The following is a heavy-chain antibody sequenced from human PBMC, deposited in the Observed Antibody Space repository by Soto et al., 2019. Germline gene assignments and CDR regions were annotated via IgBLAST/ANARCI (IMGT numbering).Heavy chain of an antibody. J-gene: IGHJ6*02. CDR3: ARVLTGSGMYV. Sequence: EVQLVESGGGLVQPGGSLRLSCAASGFSFSDHYTDWVRQAPGKGLEWVGRTRNKANSYTTEYAASVKGRFTSSRDDSKNSLYLQMNSRKTEDTAVYYCARVLTGSGMYVWGQGTTVTVSS. D-gene: IGHD3-9*01. CDR2: TRNKANSYTT. V-gene: IGHV3-72*01. CDR1: GFSFSDHY.